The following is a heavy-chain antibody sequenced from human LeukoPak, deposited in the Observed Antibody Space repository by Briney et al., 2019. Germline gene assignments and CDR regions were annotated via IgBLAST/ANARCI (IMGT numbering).Heavy chain of an antibody. Sequence: PSETLSLTCTVSGGSISGYYWSWIRQPPGKGLEWIGYIYYSGSTNYNPSLKSRVTISVDTSKNQFSLKLSSVTAADTAVYYCARAHWGDILTGYFNWFDPWGQGTLVTVSS. CDR2: IYYSGST. CDR1: GGSISGYY. V-gene: IGHV4-59*12. D-gene: IGHD3-9*01. CDR3: ARAHWGDILTGYFNWFDP. J-gene: IGHJ5*02.